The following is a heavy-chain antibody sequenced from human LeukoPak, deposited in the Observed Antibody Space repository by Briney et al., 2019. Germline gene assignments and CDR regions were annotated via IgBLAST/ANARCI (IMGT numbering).Heavy chain of an antibody. CDR1: GGSISSSSYY. CDR3: ARGIRLELENYYYYYMDV. Sequence: SETLSLTSTVSGGSISSSSYYWGWIRQPPGNGLEWIGRIYYSGSTYYNPSLKSRVTMSVDTSKTQFSLKLSSVTAADTAVYYCARGIRLELENYYYYYMDVWGKGTTVTVSS. CDR2: IYYSGST. J-gene: IGHJ6*03. V-gene: IGHV4-39*07. D-gene: IGHD1-7*01.